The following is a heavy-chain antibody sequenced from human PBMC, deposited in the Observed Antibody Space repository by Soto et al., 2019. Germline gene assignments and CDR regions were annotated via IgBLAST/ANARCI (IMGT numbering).Heavy chain of an antibody. Sequence: QVQLVQSGAEVKKPGDSVKVSCKASGYTFTTYARHWVRQAPGQRLEWMGWINAGNGNTKYSHKFQGRVAINRDQSASTAYIELSSLSSEGTAVYYGASVVGSSWPFDYWGQGPLVTVSS. CDR3: ASVVGSSWPFDY. CDR2: INAGNGNT. D-gene: IGHD6-13*01. V-gene: IGHV1-3*01. J-gene: IGHJ4*02. CDR1: GYTFTTYA.